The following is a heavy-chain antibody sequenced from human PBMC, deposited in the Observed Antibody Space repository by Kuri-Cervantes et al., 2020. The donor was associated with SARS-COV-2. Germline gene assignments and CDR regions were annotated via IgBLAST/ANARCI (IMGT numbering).Heavy chain of an antibody. CDR3: ARADLSDFAFDI. D-gene: IGHD2-21*01. J-gene: IGHJ3*02. CDR2: ISGSGGST. V-gene: IGHV3-23*01. Sequence: GESLKISCAASGFTFSSYAMSWVRQAPGKGLEWVSAISGSGGSTYYADSVKGRFTIFRDNSKNTLYLQMNSLRAEDTAVYYCARADLSDFAFDIWGQGTMVTVSS. CDR1: GFTFSSYA.